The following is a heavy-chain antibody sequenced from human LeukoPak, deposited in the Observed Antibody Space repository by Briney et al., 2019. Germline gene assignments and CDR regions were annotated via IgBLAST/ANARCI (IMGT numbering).Heavy chain of an antibody. Sequence: SETLSLTCTVSGGSISSSDYYGSWIRQPPGKGLEWIGYIYYSGSTYYNPSLKSRVTISVDTSKNQFSLKLSSVTAADTAVYYCARGVDIAGGYFDYWGQGTLVTVSS. V-gene: IGHV4-30-4*08. CDR1: GGSISSSDYY. J-gene: IGHJ4*02. CDR3: ARGVDIAGGYFDY. CDR2: IYYSGST. D-gene: IGHD1-26*01.